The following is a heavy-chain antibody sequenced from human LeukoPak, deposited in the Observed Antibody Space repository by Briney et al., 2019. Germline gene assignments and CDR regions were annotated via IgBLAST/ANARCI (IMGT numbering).Heavy chain of an antibody. V-gene: IGHV4-34*01. D-gene: IGHD5-24*01. CDR1: GGSFSGYY. CDR2: INHSGST. J-gene: IGHJ4*02. Sequence: SETLSLTCAVYGGSFSGYYWSWIRQPPGKGLEWIGEINHSGSTNYNPSLKSRVTISVDTSKNQFSLKLSSVTAADTAVYYCARTPSEMVADYWGQGTLVTVSS. CDR3: ARTPSEMVADY.